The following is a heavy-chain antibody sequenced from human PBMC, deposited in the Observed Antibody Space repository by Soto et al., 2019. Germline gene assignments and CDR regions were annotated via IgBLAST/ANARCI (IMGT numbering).Heavy chain of an antibody. V-gene: IGHV4-4*07. CDR2: IYTSGST. Sequence: PSETLSLTCTVSGGSISSYYWSWIRQPAGKGLEWIGRIYTSGSTNYNTSLKSRVKMSVDTSKNQFSLKLSSVTAADTAVYYCARSDTAMVTDYWGQGTMVTVSS. CDR1: GGSISSYY. J-gene: IGHJ4*02. CDR3: ARSDTAMVTDY. D-gene: IGHD5-18*01.